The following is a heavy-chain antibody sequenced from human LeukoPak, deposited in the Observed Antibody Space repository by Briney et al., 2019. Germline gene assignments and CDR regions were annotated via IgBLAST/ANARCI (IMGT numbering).Heavy chain of an antibody. Sequence: QAGGSLRLSCAASGFTFSSYWMTWVRQAPGKGLEWVANIKQDGSEKYYMDSVKGRFPISRDNAKNSLYLQMNSLRAEDAAVYYCARVRFGDYWGQGTLVTVSS. D-gene: IGHD3-10*01. V-gene: IGHV3-7*01. CDR1: GFTFSSYW. CDR2: IKQDGSEK. CDR3: ARVRFGDY. J-gene: IGHJ4*02.